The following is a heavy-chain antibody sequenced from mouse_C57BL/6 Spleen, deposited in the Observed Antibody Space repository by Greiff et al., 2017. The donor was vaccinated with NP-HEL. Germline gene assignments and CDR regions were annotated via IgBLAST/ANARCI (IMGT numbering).Heavy chain of an antibody. CDR3: ARSPTEDFDY. CDR1: GYAFSSSW. V-gene: IGHV1-82*01. Sequence: VQLQQSGPELVKPGASVKISCKASGYAFSSSWMNWVKQRPGKGLEWIGRIYPGDGDTNYNGKLKGKATLTADKSSSTAYMQLSSLTSEDSAVYFCARSPTEDFDYWGQGTTLTVSS. J-gene: IGHJ2*01. CDR2: IYPGDGDT.